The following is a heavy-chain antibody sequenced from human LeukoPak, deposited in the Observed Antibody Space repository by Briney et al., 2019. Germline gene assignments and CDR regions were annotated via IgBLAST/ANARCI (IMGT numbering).Heavy chain of an antibody. CDR1: GGSFSGYY. J-gene: IGHJ5*02. CDR3: ARQYYDFWSGYPDKLNWFDP. CDR2: INHSGST. V-gene: IGHV4-34*01. Sequence: SETLSLTCAAYGGSFSGYYWSWIRQPPGKGLEWIGEINHSGSTNYNPSLKSRVTISVDTSKNQFSLKLSSVTAADTAVYYCARQYYDFWSGYPDKLNWFDPWGQGTLVTVSS. D-gene: IGHD3-3*01.